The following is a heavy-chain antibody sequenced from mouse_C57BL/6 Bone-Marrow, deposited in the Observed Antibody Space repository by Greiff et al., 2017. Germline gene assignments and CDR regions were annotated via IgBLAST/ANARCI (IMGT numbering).Heavy chain of an antibody. V-gene: IGHV1-15*01. J-gene: IGHJ3*01. Sequence: QVHVKQSGAELVRPGASVTLSCKASGYTFTDYEMHWVKQTPVHGLEWIGAIDPETGGTAYNQKFKGKAILTADKSSSTAYMELRSLTSEDSAVYYCTRGNDGYSYWGQGTLVTVSA. D-gene: IGHD2-3*01. CDR3: TRGNDGYSY. CDR1: GYTFTDYE. CDR2: IDPETGGT.